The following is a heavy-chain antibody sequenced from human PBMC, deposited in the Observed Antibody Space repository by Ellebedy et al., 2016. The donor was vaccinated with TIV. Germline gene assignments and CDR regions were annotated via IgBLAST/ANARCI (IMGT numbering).Heavy chain of an antibody. Sequence: GGSLRLXXAASGFTFSSYAMHWVRQAPGKGLEWVAVISYDGSNKYYADSVKGRFTISRDNSKNTLYLQMNSLRAEDTAVYYCARGGWGNSDVYYFDYWGQGTLVTVSS. J-gene: IGHJ4*02. CDR3: ARGGWGNSDVYYFDY. CDR2: ISYDGSNK. CDR1: GFTFSSYA. D-gene: IGHD4-23*01. V-gene: IGHV3-30*04.